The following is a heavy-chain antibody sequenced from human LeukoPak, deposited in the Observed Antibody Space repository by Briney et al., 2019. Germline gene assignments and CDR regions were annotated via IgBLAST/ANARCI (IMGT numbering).Heavy chain of an antibody. CDR1: GFTFSTYS. J-gene: IGHJ4*02. V-gene: IGHV3-30*18. CDR3: AKDVGAYDHYRIEFDY. D-gene: IGHD1-26*01. Sequence: GGSLRLSCAASGFTFSTYSLNWVRQAPGKGLEWEAVISYDGSNKYYADSVKGRFTISRDNSKNTLYLQMNSLRAEDTAVYYCAKDVGAYDHYRIEFDYWGQGTLVTVS. CDR2: ISYDGSNK.